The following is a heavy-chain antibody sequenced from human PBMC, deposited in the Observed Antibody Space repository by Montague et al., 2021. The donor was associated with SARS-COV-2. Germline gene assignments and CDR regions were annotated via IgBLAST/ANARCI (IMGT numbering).Heavy chain of an antibody. CDR3: AHTLMQGLPPLAFDD. Sequence: PALVKPTQTLTLTCTFSGFSLSTRGVRVGWIRQPPGKALEWLALISWXDDKRYSPSLKSRLTITKDPSKNQVVLTMTNMDPVDTATYYCAHTLMQGLPPLAFDDWGQGTMVTVSS. D-gene: IGHD3-16*01. CDR1: GFSLSTRGVR. CDR2: ISWXDDK. V-gene: IGHV2-5*02. J-gene: IGHJ4*02.